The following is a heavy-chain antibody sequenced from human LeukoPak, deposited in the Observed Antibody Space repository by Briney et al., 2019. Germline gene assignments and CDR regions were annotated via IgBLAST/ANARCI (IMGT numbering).Heavy chain of an antibody. CDR2: INPNSGGT. D-gene: IGHD3-3*01. CDR1: GGTFSSYA. Sequence: ASVKVSCKASGGTFSSYAISWVRQAPGQGLEWMGRINPNSGGTNYAQKFQGRVTMTRDTSISTAYMEVSRLRSDDTAVYYCARGVNEWLFLFDYWGQGTLVTVSS. V-gene: IGHV1-2*02. J-gene: IGHJ4*02. CDR3: ARGVNEWLFLFDY.